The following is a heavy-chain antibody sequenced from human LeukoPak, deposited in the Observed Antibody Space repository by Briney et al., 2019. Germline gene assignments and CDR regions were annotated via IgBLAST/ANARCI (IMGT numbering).Heavy chain of an antibody. CDR3: ARDRESCGGDCYSSNDAFDI. Sequence: GGSLRLSCAASGFTFTNYAMTWVRLAPGKGLEWVSAISHSGTYTYYADSVKGRFTISRDNAKNCLHLQMNSLRAEDTALYYCARDRESCGGDCYSSNDAFDIWGQGTKVTVSS. J-gene: IGHJ3*02. V-gene: IGHV3-21*04. CDR2: ISHSGTYT. CDR1: GFTFTNYA. D-gene: IGHD2-21*02.